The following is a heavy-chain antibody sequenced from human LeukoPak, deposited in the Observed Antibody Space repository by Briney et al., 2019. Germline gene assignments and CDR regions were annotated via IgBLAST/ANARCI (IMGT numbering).Heavy chain of an antibody. CDR3: ARANLGVEDWYFDL. V-gene: IGHV3-21*01. D-gene: IGHD2-2*01. J-gene: IGHJ2*01. CDR1: GFTFSSYS. CDR2: ISSSSSYI. Sequence: PGGSLRLSCAASGFTFSSYSMNWVRQAPGKGLEWVSSISSSSSYIYYADSVKGRFTISRDNAKNSLYLQMNSLRAEDTAVYYCARANLGVEDWYFDLWGRGTLVTVSS.